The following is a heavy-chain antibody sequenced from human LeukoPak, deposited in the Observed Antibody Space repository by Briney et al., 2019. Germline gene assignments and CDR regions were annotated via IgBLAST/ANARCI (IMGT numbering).Heavy chain of an antibody. CDR1: GGSIEYY. V-gene: IGHV4-59*01. D-gene: IGHD3-16*01. CDR2: IHYNGVT. J-gene: IGHJ2*01. Sequence: PSDTLSLTCNVSGGSIEYYWNWLRQPPGKGLQWLGYIHYNGVTDYNPSLGSRVRMSVDTSNNQFSLRLTSVTTADTAVYYCARDRRHRGGYLDLWGRGTQVTVSS. CDR3: ARDRRHRGGYLDL.